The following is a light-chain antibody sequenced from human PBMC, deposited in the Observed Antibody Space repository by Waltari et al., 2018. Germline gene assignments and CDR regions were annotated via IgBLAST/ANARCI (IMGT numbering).Light chain of an antibody. CDR2: EVS. J-gene: IGLJ1*01. CDR3: SSYAGSNDYV. Sequence: QSALTQPPSASGSPGQSVTISCTGTSSEVGGYNYVSWYQQHPGKAPKLMIYEVSKRPSGVPDRFSGSKSGNTASLTVSGLRAEDEADYYCSSYAGSNDYVFGTGTKVTVL. V-gene: IGLV2-8*01. CDR1: SSEVGGYNY.